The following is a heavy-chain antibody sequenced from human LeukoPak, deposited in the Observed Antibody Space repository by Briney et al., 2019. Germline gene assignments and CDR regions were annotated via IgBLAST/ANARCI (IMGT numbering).Heavy chain of an antibody. CDR1: GFTFSSYA. V-gene: IGHV3-23*01. Sequence: GGSLRLSCAASGFTFSSYAMSWVRQAPGEGLGWVSAITDSGGSTYYSDSMKGRFTISRDNSKNTLYLQMNTLRAEDTAIYYCAKGSSGSRPYYFDYWGQGTLVTVSS. CDR2: ITDSGGST. J-gene: IGHJ4*02. D-gene: IGHD3-22*01. CDR3: AKGSSGSRPYYFDY.